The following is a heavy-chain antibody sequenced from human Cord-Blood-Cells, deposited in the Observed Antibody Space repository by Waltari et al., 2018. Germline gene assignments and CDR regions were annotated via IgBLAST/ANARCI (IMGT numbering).Heavy chain of an antibody. J-gene: IGHJ4*02. CDR1: GYSISSGYY. CDR3: ARGDDFYSPSEFDY. CDR2: IYHRGGN. Sequence: QVQLQESGPGLVKPSETLSLTCAVSGYSISSGYYWGWIRQPPGKGLEWIGSIYHRGGNYYNQALKSRVTISVDTSKNQFSLKLSSVTAADTAVYYCARGDDFYSPSEFDYWGQGTLVTVSS. V-gene: IGHV4-38-2*01. D-gene: IGHD2-21*02.